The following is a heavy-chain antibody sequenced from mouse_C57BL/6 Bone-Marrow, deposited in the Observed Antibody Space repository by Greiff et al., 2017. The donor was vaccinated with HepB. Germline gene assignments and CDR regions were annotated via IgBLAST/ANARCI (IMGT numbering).Heavy chain of an antibody. Sequence: QVQLQQSGAELARPGASVKLSCKASGYTFTSYGISWVKQRTGQGLEWIGEIYPRSGNTYYNEKFKGKATLTADKSSSTAYMELRSLTSEDSAVYFCASGSSSLAYWGQGTLVTVSA. J-gene: IGHJ3*01. D-gene: IGHD1-1*01. CDR1: GYTFTSYG. CDR3: ASGSSSLAY. V-gene: IGHV1-81*01. CDR2: IYPRSGNT.